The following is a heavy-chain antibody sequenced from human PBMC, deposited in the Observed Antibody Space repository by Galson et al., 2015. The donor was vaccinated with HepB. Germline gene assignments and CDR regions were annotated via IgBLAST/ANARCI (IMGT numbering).Heavy chain of an antibody. V-gene: IGHV3-30-3*01. D-gene: IGHD2-2*01. Sequence: NYAMHWIRQAPGEGLEWVAVVAYHGGNDHYADSVRGRFTMSRDNSKNTVYLQMNNLTTADTAVYYCAREFGIVPAALGLKNWFDPWGQGTRVTVSS. CDR1: NYA. J-gene: IGHJ5*02. CDR3: AREFGIVPAALGLKNWFDP. CDR2: VAYHGGND.